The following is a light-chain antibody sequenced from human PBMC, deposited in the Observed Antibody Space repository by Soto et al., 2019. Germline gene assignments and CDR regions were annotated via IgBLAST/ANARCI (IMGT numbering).Light chain of an antibody. CDR2: GAS. CDR3: QQYNTWPPRYT. J-gene: IGKJ2*01. V-gene: IGKV3-15*01. Sequence: EIVMTQSPATLSVSPGGRATLSCGASQSVGSYLAWYQQRPGQPPRLLIYGASTRATGIPARFSGSGSGTEFSLTLSSLQSEDFAVYYCQQYNTWPPRYTFGQGTKLEIK. CDR1: QSVGSY.